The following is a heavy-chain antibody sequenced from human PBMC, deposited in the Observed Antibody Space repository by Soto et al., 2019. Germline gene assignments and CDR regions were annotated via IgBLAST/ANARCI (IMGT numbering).Heavy chain of an antibody. CDR3: AKGIGPVVTSKGIEN. J-gene: IGHJ4*02. V-gene: IGHV3-23*01. CDR1: GFPFSSYA. Sequence: HPGGSLRLSCAACGFPFSSYAITWFRQAPGKGLEWVQCIGGGGSGTYSAVTVQCRFTVSRDNSKYTQYLQMDSLRVENTALYFCAKGIGPVVTSKGIENWGQGALVTTSS. CDR2: IGGGGSGT. D-gene: IGHD1-26*01.